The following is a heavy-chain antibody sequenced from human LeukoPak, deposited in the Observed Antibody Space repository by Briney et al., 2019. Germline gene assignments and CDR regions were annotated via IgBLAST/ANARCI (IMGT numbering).Heavy chain of an antibody. J-gene: IGHJ4*02. D-gene: IGHD3-22*01. CDR3: ARDLGAMIVVGLFDY. CDR1: GFTFSSYA. CDR2: ISYDGSNK. Sequence: GGSLRLSCAASGFTFSSYAMHWVRQAPGKGLEWVAVISYDGSNKYYADSVKGRFTISRDNSKNTLYLQMNSLRAEDTAVYYCARDLGAMIVVGLFDYWGQGTLVTVSS. V-gene: IGHV3-30*04.